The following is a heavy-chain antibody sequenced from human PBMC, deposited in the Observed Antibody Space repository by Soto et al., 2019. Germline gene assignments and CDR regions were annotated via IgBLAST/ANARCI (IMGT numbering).Heavy chain of an antibody. Sequence: SETLSLTCTVSGGSISSYYWSWIRQPPGKGLEWIGYIYYSGSTNYNPSLKSRVTISVDTSKNQFSLKLSSVTAADTAVYYCASIDAYSSSWHYFDYWGQGTLVTVSS. J-gene: IGHJ4*02. V-gene: IGHV4-59*01. CDR1: GGSISSYY. CDR2: IYYSGST. CDR3: ASIDAYSSSWHYFDY. D-gene: IGHD6-13*01.